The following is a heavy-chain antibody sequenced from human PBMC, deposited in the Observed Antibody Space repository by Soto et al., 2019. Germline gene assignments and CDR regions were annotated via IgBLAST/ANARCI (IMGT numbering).Heavy chain of an antibody. Sequence: ASVKVSCKASGGTFSSYTISWVRQAPGQGLEWMGRIIPILGIANYAQKFQGRVTITADKSTSTAYMELSSLRSEDTAVYYCARERGYSGYDLAPYYYYGMDVWGQGTTVTVSS. CDR1: GGTFSSYT. CDR3: ARERGYSGYDLAPYYYYGMDV. D-gene: IGHD5-12*01. CDR2: IIPILGIA. J-gene: IGHJ6*02. V-gene: IGHV1-69*04.